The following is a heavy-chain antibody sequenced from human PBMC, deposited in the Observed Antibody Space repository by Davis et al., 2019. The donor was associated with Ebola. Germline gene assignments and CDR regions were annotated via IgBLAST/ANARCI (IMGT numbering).Heavy chain of an antibody. CDR2: INAGNGNT. CDR3: AREPIAVAGYYFDY. D-gene: IGHD6-19*01. V-gene: IGHV1-3*01. J-gene: IGHJ4*02. Sequence: ASVKVSCKASGYTFTSYYMNWVRQAPGQRLEWMGWINAGNGNTKYSQKFQGRVTITRDTSASTAYMELSSLRSEDTAVYYCAREPIAVAGYYFDYWGQGTLVTVSS. CDR1: GYTFTSYY.